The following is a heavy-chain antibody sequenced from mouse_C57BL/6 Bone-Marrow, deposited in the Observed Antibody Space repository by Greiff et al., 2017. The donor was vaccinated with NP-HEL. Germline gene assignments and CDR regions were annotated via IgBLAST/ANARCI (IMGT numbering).Heavy chain of an antibody. D-gene: IGHD3-1*01. CDR1: GYTFTDYE. V-gene: IGHV1-15*01. CDR2: IDPETGGT. J-gene: IGHJ4*01. CDR3: TSGLDYAMDY. Sequence: LQESGAELVRPGASVTLSCKASGYTFTDYEMHWVKQTPVHGLEWIGAIDPETGGTAYNQKLKGKAILTADKSSNTAYMELRSLTSEDSTVYYCTSGLDYAMDYWGQGTSVTVSS.